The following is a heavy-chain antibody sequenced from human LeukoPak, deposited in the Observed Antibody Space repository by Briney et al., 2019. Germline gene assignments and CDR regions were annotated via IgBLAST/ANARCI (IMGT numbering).Heavy chain of an antibody. Sequence: ASVKVSCKASGYTFTGYYIHWVRQAAGQGLEWMGWMNPNSGNTGYAQKFKGRVTMTGNTSINTAYMELSSLRSEDTAVYYCARGLRDSSGREYFQHWGQGTLVTVSS. V-gene: IGHV1-8*02. CDR3: ARGLRDSSGREYFQH. CDR1: GYTFTGYY. D-gene: IGHD3-22*01. CDR2: MNPNSGNT. J-gene: IGHJ1*01.